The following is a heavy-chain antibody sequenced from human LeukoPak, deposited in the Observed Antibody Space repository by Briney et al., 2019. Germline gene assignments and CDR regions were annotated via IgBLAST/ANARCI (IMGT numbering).Heavy chain of an antibody. D-gene: IGHD1-26*01. CDR2: IYYSGST. J-gene: IGHJ4*02. Sequence: NASETLSLTCTISDDSARSDNYYGGWVRQPPGKGLEWIGNIYYSGSTYYNPSLKSRVTMSVDTSKNQFFLKLNSVTAADTAVYYCARGRPYSGGYHLDYWGQGTLVTVSA. CDR1: DDSARSDNYY. V-gene: IGHV4-39*01. CDR3: ARGRPYSGGYHLDY.